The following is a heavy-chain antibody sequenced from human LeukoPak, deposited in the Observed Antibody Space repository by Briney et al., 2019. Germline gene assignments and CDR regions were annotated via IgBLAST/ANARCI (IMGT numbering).Heavy chain of an antibody. CDR1: GFTFSTYG. Sequence: GGSLRLSCAASGFTFSTYGMGWVRQAPGKGLEWVSSINDNGGTSTWYADSVKGRFTISRDNSKNTLYLQMNSLRAEDTAVYYCAKDPQSRLLFRAWFDPWGQGTLVTVSS. CDR3: AKDPQSRLLFRAWFDP. J-gene: IGHJ5*02. CDR2: INDNGGTST. V-gene: IGHV3-NL1*01. D-gene: IGHD2-15*01.